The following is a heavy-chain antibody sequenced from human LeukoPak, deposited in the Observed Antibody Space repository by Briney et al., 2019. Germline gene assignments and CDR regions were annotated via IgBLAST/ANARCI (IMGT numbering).Heavy chain of an antibody. CDR1: GYTFTSYG. D-gene: IGHD6-19*01. Sequence: ASVKVSCKASGYTFTSYGISWVRQAPGQGLEWMGWISAYNGNTNYAQKLQGRVTMTTDTSTSTAYMELRSLRSDDTAVYYCARDVEQWPRQGEYFQHWGQGTLVTVSS. CDR2: ISAYNGNT. J-gene: IGHJ1*01. CDR3: ARDVEQWPRQGEYFQH. V-gene: IGHV1-18*01.